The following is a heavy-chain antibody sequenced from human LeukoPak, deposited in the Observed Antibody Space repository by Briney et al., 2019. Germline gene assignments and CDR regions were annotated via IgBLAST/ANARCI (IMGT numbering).Heavy chain of an antibody. J-gene: IGHJ1*01. Sequence: PGGSLRLSCAASGSKVSSAWMTWVRQGPGKGLEWLGRIKSDSDGGTVDYAAPVKGRFTVSRDDATNTLVLRMDSLTREDAGVYFCTTDRLFLQHWGQGTPVTVSS. CDR3: TTDRLFLQH. V-gene: IGHV3-15*01. D-gene: IGHD2-15*01. CDR2: IKSDSDGGTV. CDR1: GSKVSSAW.